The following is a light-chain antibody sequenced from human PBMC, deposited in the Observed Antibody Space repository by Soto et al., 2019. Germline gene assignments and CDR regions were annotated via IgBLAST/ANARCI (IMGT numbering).Light chain of an antibody. V-gene: IGKV3-20*01. CDR3: QQYGSSGT. J-gene: IGKJ1*01. CDR1: QSVSNNY. Sequence: EIVLTQSPGTLSLSPGERATLSCRASQSVSNNYLAWYQQKPGQAPRLLIYGASNRDTGIPDRFSGRGSGTDFTLTISRLEPEDFAVYYCQQYGSSGTFGQGTKVDIK. CDR2: GAS.